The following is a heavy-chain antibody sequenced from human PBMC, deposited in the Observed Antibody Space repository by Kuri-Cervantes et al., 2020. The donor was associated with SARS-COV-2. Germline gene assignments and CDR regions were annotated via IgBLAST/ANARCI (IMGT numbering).Heavy chain of an antibody. V-gene: IGHV3-7*05. CDR2: IKQDGSEK. CDR1: GFTFSSFA. J-gene: IGHJ3*02. Sequence: GESLKISCAASGFTFSSFAMSWVRQAPGKGLEWVANIKQDGSEKYYVDSVKSRFTISRDNAKNSLYLQMNSLRAEDTAVYYCARGLGTADAFDIWGQGTMVTVSS. D-gene: IGHD1-1*01. CDR3: ARGLGTADAFDI.